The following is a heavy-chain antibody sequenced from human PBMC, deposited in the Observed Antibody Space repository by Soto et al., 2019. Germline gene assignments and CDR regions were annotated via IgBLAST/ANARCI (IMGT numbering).Heavy chain of an antibody. D-gene: IGHD2-15*01. Sequence: SETLSLTCTVSGGSISSSSYYWGWIRQPPGKGLEWIGSIYYSGSTYYNPSLKSRVTISVDTSKNQVSLKLSSVTAADTAVYYCAREGYVGPYCSGGSCYSNRARGMDVWGQGTTVTVSS. CDR3: AREGYVGPYCSGGSCYSNRARGMDV. CDR2: IYYSGST. J-gene: IGHJ6*02. CDR1: GGSISSSSYY. V-gene: IGHV4-39*02.